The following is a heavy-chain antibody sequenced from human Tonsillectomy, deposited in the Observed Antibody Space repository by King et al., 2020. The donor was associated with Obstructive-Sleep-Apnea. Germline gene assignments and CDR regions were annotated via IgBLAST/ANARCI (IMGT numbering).Heavy chain of an antibody. J-gene: IGHJ5*02. CDR2: INHSGST. Sequence: QVQLQQWGAGLLKPSETLSLTCAVYGGSFSDYYCSWIRQPPGKGLEWIGEINHSGSTNYNPSLKSRVTISVDMSKNQFSLRLTSGTAADTAVYYCARGSGAADVNWFDPWGQGALVTVSS. CDR1: GGSFSDYY. CDR3: ARGSGAADVNWFDP. D-gene: IGHD6-13*01. V-gene: IGHV4-34*01.